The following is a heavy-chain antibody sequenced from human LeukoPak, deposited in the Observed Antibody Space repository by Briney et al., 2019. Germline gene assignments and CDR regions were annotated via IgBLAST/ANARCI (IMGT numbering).Heavy chain of an antibody. J-gene: IGHJ3*02. Sequence: ASVKVSCKASGGTFSSYAISWVRQAPGQGLEWMGRIIPILGIANYAQKFQGRVTITADKSTGTAYMELSSLRSEDTAVYYCARVNVDTAMDAFDIWGQGTMVTVSS. CDR3: ARVNVDTAMDAFDI. V-gene: IGHV1-69*04. CDR1: GGTFSSYA. CDR2: IIPILGIA. D-gene: IGHD5-18*01.